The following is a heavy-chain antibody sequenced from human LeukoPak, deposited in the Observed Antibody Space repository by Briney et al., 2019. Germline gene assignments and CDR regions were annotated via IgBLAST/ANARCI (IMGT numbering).Heavy chain of an antibody. CDR1: GGSISSGDYY. CDR3: ARSPDYSTFDY. CDR2: IYYSGST. J-gene: IGHJ4*02. V-gene: IGHV4-30-4*01. D-gene: IGHD4-11*01. Sequence: SETLSLTCTVSGGSISSGDYYRSWIRQPPGKGLEWIGYIYYSGSTYYNPSLKSRVTISVDTSKNQFSLKLSSVTAADTAVYYCARSPDYSTFDYWGQGTLVTVSS.